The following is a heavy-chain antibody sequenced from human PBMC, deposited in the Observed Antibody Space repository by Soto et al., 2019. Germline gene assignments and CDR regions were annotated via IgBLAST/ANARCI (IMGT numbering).Heavy chain of an antibody. V-gene: IGHV3-21*01. Sequence: GGSLRLSCAASGFMFSRSGMTWVRQAPGMRLESVAGIGGSGRNTYYADSVKGRFTISRDNPKNSLYLQMNSLRAEDTAVYYCARGVYDSNGYSYPWGQGTLVTVSS. J-gene: IGHJ5*02. D-gene: IGHD3-22*01. CDR1: GFMFSRSG. CDR2: IGGSGRNT. CDR3: ARGVYDSNGYSYP.